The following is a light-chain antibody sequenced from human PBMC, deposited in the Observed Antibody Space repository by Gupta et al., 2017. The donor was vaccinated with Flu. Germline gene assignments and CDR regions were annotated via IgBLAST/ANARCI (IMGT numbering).Light chain of an antibody. CDR1: ELPKQC. CDR3: QSAEDNTRV. J-gene: IGLJ3*02. Sequence: PGGTARVTYSGGELPKQCVYRYQQKPGQVPLLLINNDTKRPSEMPERFTGSSSGTTVTLIIEGVQAEDEADYYCQSAEDNTRVFGGGTKLTVL. CDR2: NDT. V-gene: IGLV3-25*03.